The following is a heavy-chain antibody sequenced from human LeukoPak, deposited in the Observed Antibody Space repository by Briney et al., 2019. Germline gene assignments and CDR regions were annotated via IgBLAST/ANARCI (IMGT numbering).Heavy chain of an antibody. Sequence: PGGSLRLSCAASGFTFSSYAMSWVRQAPGKGLEWVSAISGSGGSTYYADSVKGRFTISRDNSKNTLYLQMNSLRAEDTAVYYCAKDRDDILTGYFPLDYWGQGTLVTVSS. CDR2: ISGSGGST. D-gene: IGHD3-9*01. V-gene: IGHV3-23*01. CDR3: AKDRDDILTGYFPLDY. J-gene: IGHJ4*02. CDR1: GFTFSSYA.